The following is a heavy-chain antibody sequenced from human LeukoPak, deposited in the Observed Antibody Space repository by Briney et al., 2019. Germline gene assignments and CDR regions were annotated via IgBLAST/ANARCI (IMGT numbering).Heavy chain of an antibody. CDR1: GGSFSGYY. CDR3: ARVGRVVAVAGTFDY. D-gene: IGHD6-19*01. CDR2: INHSGST. Sequence: SETLSLTCAVYGGSFSGYYWSWIRQPPGKGLEWIGEINHSGSTNYNPSLKSRVTISVDTSKNQFSLKLSSVTAADTAVYYCARVGRVVAVAGTFDYWGQGTLVTVSS. J-gene: IGHJ4*02. V-gene: IGHV4-34*01.